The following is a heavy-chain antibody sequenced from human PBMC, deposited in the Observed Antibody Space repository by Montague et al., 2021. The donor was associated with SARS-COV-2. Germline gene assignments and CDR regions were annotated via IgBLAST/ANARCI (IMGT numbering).Heavy chain of an antibody. J-gene: IGHJ6*02. CDR1: GFIFDMHG. CDR2: IGDSSRTI. CDR3: ARDRLTLLRGVQFANSYYGLSI. D-gene: IGHD3-10*01. Sequence: SLRLSCAASGFIFDMHGMHWARQAPGKGLEWLSDIGDSSRTIKSPDSVKGPFSISRDNSKNSVYLQMNSLRAEDTAVYYCARDRLTLLRGVQFANSYYGLSIWVHGTTVTVSS. V-gene: IGHV3-48*04.